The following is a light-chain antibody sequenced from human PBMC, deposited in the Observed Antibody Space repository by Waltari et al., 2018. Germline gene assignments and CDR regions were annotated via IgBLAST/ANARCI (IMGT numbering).Light chain of an antibody. CDR1: QSVLYTSNNKNY. Sequence: DIVMTQSPDSLAVSLGERATINCKSSQSVLYTSNNKNYLAWYQQKPGQPPKLLIYWASNRESGVPDRFSGSGSGTDFTLTISSLQAEDVAVYYCQEYYGTPPDTFGQGTKLEIK. V-gene: IGKV4-1*01. CDR2: WAS. J-gene: IGKJ2*01. CDR3: QEYYGTPPDT.